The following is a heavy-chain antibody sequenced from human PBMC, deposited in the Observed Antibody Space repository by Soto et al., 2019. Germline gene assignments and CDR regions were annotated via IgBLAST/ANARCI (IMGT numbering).Heavy chain of an antibody. CDR2: IYSGGST. Sequence: GGSLRLSCAASGFTVSSNYMSWVRQAPGKGLEWVSVIYSGGSTYYADSVKGRFTISRDNSKNTLSLQMNSLRAEDTAVYYCAREIYDDYDSSGFDHWGQGTLVTVSS. CDR3: AREIYDDYDSSGFDH. D-gene: IGHD3-22*01. J-gene: IGHJ4*02. CDR1: GFTVSSNY. V-gene: IGHV3-66*01.